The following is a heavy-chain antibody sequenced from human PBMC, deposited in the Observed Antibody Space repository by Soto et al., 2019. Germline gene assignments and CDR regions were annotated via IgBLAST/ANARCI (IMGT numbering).Heavy chain of an antibody. J-gene: IGHJ4*02. Sequence: PSETLSLTCTVSGDSINNGNYYWTWIRQHPGKGLEWIGHVHYSGRIYYNPSLTSRVTMSVDTSKNQVSLELSSVTVADTAVYYCATMWYSSGWWGERDYWGQGTLVTVSS. CDR1: GDSINNGNYY. CDR2: VHYSGRI. D-gene: IGHD6-19*01. CDR3: ATMWYSSGWWGERDY. V-gene: IGHV4-31*03.